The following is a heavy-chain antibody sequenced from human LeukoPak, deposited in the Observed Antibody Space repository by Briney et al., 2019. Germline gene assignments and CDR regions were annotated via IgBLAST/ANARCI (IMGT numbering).Heavy chain of an antibody. J-gene: IGHJ4*02. Sequence: SETLSLTCTVSGGSITPYYWSWIRQTPGEGLEWIGYILYSGTTTNYNPSLKSRVTISVDTSKNQFSLKLSSVTAADTAVYYCARVGDWNDLVYWGQGTLVTVSS. V-gene: IGHV4-59*01. CDR1: GGSITPYY. CDR2: ILYSGTT. D-gene: IGHD1-1*01. CDR3: ARVGDWNDLVY.